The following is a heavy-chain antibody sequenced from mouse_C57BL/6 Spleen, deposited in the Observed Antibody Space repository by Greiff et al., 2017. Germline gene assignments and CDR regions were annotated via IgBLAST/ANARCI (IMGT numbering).Heavy chain of an antibody. Sequence: QVQLQQPGAELVRPGSSVTLSCKASGYTFTSYWMDWVKQRPGQGLEWIGNIYPSDSETHYNQKFKDKATLTVDKSSSTAYMQLSSLTSEDSAVYYCARTYYSNSLLDYWGQGTTLTVSS. CDR3: ARTYYSNSLLDY. D-gene: IGHD2-5*01. CDR1: GYTFTSYW. V-gene: IGHV1-61*01. CDR2: IYPSDSET. J-gene: IGHJ2*01.